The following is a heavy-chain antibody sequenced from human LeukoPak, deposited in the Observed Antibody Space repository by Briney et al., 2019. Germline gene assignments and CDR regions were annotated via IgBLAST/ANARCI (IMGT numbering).Heavy chain of an antibody. Sequence: GGSLRLSCAASGFTFNSYAMHWVRQAPGKGLERVAVISYDGSNKYYADSVKGRFTISRDNSKNTLYLQMNSLRAEDTAVYYCARAAGDYSFNYYYYYGMDVWGQGTTVTVSS. J-gene: IGHJ6*02. V-gene: IGHV3-30-3*01. CDR1: GFTFNSYA. D-gene: IGHD4-11*01. CDR3: ARAAGDYSFNYYYYYGMDV. CDR2: ISYDGSNK.